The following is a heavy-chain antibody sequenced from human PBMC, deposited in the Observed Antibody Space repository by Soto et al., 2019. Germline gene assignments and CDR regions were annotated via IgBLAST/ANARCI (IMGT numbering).Heavy chain of an antibody. D-gene: IGHD4-17*01. Sequence: QITLKESGPPLVKPTQTLTLTCTFSGFSLSTSGVGVGWIRQPPGKALEWLALIYWDDDKRYSPSLKSRLTITKDPSKNQVVLTITNMDPVDTATYYCAHLGCDYGVTCAFDIWGQGTMVTGSS. CDR2: IYWDDDK. J-gene: IGHJ3*02. V-gene: IGHV2-5*02. CDR3: AHLGCDYGVTCAFDI. CDR1: GFSLSTSGVG.